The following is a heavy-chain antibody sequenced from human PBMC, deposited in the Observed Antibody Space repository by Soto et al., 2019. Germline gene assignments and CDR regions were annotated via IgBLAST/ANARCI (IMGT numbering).Heavy chain of an antibody. CDR2: ISGSGGRT. D-gene: IGHD3-16*01. CDR1: GFTFSTYA. J-gene: IGHJ3*01. V-gene: IGHV3-23*01. Sequence: EVQLLESGGGLEQPGGSLRLSCAASGFTFSTYAMTWVRQTPGKGLEWVSAISGSGGRTYYADSVKGRFTISRDNSKKTVYRQMNSLRAEDTAVYYCAKDQGRGIPGGFDALDFWGQGTMVTVSS. CDR3: AKDQGRGIPGGFDALDF.